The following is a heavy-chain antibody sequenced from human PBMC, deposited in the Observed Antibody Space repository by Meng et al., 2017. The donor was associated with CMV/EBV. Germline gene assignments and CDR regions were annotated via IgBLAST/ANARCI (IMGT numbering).Heavy chain of an antibody. CDR1: GGTFSSYP. CDR2: IIPILGIT. D-gene: IGHD5-12*01. V-gene: IGHV1-69*02. J-gene: IGHJ4*02. Sequence: SVQVSCKASGGTFSSYPISWVRQAPGQGLEWMGRIIPILGITDYAQKFQGRVTITADKSTTTTYMELSSLRSDDTAVYYCARSGFTGCDFVSSLLTWWGQGTLVTVSS. CDR3: ARSGFTGCDFVSSLLTW.